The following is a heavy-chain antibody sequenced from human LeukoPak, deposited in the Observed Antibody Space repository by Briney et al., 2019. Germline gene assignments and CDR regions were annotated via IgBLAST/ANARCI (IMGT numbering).Heavy chain of an antibody. CDR2: ISSRSSYI. CDR3: ARSADCSRTSCYAMDV. V-gene: IGHV3-21*01. Sequence: TGGSLRLSCAASGFTFSSYSMNWVRKAPGKGLEWVSSISSRSSYIYHADSLKGRFTISRDNAKNSLYLQMNSLRAEDTAVYYCARSADCSRTSCYAMDVWGKGTTVTVSS. J-gene: IGHJ6*03. D-gene: IGHD2-2*01. CDR1: GFTFSSYS.